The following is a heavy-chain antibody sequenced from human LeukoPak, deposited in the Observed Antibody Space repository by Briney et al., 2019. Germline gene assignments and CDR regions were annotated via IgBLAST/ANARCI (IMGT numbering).Heavy chain of an antibody. CDR1: GFTFTSFA. D-gene: IGHD3-10*01. CDR3: AKQYYFASGSYRYFDY. V-gene: IGHV3-23*01. CDR2: IIGSGGNT. Sequence: PGGSLRLSCAASGFTFTSFAMSWVRQAPGKGLEWVSCIIGSGGNTFYADSVKGRFTISRDNSKNTLYLQMNSLRAEDTAVYYCAKQYYFASGSYRYFDYWGQGTLVT. J-gene: IGHJ4*02.